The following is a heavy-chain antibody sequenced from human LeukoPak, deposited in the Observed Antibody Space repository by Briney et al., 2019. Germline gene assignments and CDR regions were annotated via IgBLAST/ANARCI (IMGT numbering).Heavy chain of an antibody. CDR1: GFTFSNYN. CDR2: ISTSSSYI. Sequence: GGSLRLSCAVSGFTFSNYNMNWVRQAPGKGLEWVSFISTSSSYIYYADSMKGRFTVSRDNARNSLYLQMNSLRAEDTAVYYCARDSGAYFDRNHFDYWGQGTLVTVSS. V-gene: IGHV3-21*01. CDR3: ARDSGAYFDRNHFDY. J-gene: IGHJ4*02. D-gene: IGHD3-9*01.